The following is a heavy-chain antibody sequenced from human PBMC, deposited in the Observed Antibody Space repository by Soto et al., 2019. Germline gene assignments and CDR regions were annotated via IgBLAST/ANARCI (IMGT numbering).Heavy chain of an antibody. D-gene: IGHD4-17*01. CDR3: ARVEEKDYGDYVGAFDI. CDR1: GGSISSGDYY. Sequence: QVQLQESGPGLVKPSQTLSLTCTVSGGSISSGDYYWSWIRQPPGKGLEWIGYIYYSGSTYYNPSLKSRVTISVDTSKNQFSLKLSSVTAADTAVYYCARVEEKDYGDYVGAFDIWGQGTMVTVSS. V-gene: IGHV4-30-4*01. J-gene: IGHJ3*02. CDR2: IYYSGST.